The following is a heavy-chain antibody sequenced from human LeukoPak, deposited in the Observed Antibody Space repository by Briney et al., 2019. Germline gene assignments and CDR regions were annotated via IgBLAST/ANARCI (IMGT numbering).Heavy chain of an antibody. CDR1: GFTVSSNY. Sequence: PGGSLRLSCSASGFTVSSNYMSWVRQAPGKGLEWVSAISGSGGSTYYADSVKGRFTISRDNSKNTLYLQMNSLRAEDTAVYYCAKVYNPRYYDILTGPHDYWGQGTLVTVSS. CDR3: AKVYNPRYYDILTGPHDY. V-gene: IGHV3-23*01. D-gene: IGHD3-9*01. J-gene: IGHJ4*02. CDR2: ISGSGGST.